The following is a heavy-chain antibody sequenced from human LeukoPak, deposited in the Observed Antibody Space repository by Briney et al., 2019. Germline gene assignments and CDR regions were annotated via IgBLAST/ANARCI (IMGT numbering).Heavy chain of an antibody. J-gene: IGHJ4*02. CDR1: GFTFSSYW. D-gene: IGHD3-10*01. Sequence: PPGGSLRLSCAASGFTFSSYWMHWVRHAPGKGLVWVSRINSDGSSKSYADSVKGRFTISRDNAKNTLYLQMNSLRAEDTAVYYCARELGPGLLWFGEVSGQDYWGQGTLVTVSS. V-gene: IGHV3-74*01. CDR2: INSDGSSK. CDR3: ARELGPGLLWFGEVSGQDY.